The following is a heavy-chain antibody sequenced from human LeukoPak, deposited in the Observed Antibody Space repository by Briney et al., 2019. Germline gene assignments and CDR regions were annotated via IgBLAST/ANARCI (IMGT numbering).Heavy chain of an antibody. V-gene: IGHV1-46*01. CDR1: GYTFTSYY. CDR3: AREGSSSWYVSIHGWFDP. CDR2: INPSGSST. J-gene: IGHJ5*02. Sequence: ASVKVSCKASGYTFTSYYMHWVRQAPGQGLEWMGIINPSGSSTSYAQKFQGRVTMTRDTSTGTVYMELSSLRSEDTAVYYCAREGSSSWYVSIHGWFDPWGQGTLVTVSS. D-gene: IGHD6-13*01.